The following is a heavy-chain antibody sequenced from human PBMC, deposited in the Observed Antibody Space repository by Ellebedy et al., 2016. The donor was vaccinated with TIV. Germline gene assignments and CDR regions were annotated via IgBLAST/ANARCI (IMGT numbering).Heavy chain of an antibody. J-gene: IGHJ6*02. V-gene: IGHV3-30-3*01. Sequence: GESLKISCAASGFTFSSYAMHWVRQAPGKGLEWVAVISYDGSNKYYADSVKGRSTISRDNAKNSLYLQMISLRAEDTAVYYCARVGLGDDGMDVWGQGTTVTVSS. CDR2: ISYDGSNK. CDR1: GFTFSSYA. CDR3: ARVGLGDDGMDV.